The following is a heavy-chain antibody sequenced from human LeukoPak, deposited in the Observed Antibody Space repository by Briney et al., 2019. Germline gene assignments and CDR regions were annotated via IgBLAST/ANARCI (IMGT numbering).Heavy chain of an antibody. CDR2: IIPIFGTA. J-gene: IGHJ4*02. CDR1: GGAFSSYA. V-gene: IGHV1-69*13. D-gene: IGHD3-22*01. CDR3: ARGDSSGYYYGPFDY. Sequence: SVKVSCKASGGAFSSYAISWVRQAPGQGLEWMGGIIPIFGTANYAQKFQGRVTITADESTSTAYMELSSLRSEDTAVYYCARGDSSGYYYGPFDYWGQGTLVTVSS.